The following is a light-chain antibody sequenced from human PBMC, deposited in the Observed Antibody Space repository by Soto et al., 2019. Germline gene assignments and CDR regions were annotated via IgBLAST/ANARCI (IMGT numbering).Light chain of an antibody. CDR2: GAS. V-gene: IGKV3-15*01. CDR1: QSVSSN. CDR3: QQYNNWPPFT. J-gene: IGKJ1*01. Sequence: EIVMTQSPATLSVSPGERATLSGRASQSVSSNLAWYQQKPGQAPRLLIYGASTRATGIPARFSGSGSGTEFTLTISSLQSEDFAVYYCQQYNNWPPFTFGQGTKVDIK.